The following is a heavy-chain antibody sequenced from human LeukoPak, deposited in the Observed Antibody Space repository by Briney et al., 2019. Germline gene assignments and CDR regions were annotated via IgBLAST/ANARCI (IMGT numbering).Heavy chain of an antibody. J-gene: IGHJ3*02. CDR3: ARGPGAFDI. Sequence: GRSLRLSCAASGFTFSNYGMHWVRQAPGKGLEWVAVIWYDGSNKYYADSVKGRFTISRDNSKNTLYLQMNSLRAEDTAVYYCARGPGAFDIWGQGTMVTVSS. D-gene: IGHD2-2*01. CDR2: IWYDGSNK. CDR1: GFTFSNYG. V-gene: IGHV3-33*01.